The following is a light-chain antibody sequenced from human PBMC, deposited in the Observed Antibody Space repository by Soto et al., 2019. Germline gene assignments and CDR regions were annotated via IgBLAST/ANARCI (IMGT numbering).Light chain of an antibody. CDR1: QSVSTN. CDR3: QPYNNWPLT. CDR2: ATS. J-gene: IGKJ4*01. Sequence: EIVMTQSPATLSVSPGGRATLSCRASQSVSTNLAWYQQRPGQAPRLLIYATSSRATGVPDRFSGSGSGTDFTLTINSLQSEDFAVYYCQPYNNWPLTFGGGTKVEIK. V-gene: IGKV3D-15*01.